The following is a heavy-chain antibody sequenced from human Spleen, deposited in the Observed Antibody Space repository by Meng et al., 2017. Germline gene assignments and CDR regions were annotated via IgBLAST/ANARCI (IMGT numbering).Heavy chain of an antibody. CDR1: GFTFSSYV. Sequence: GESLKISCAGSGFTFSSYVMTWVRQAPGKGLEWVSTINSDGRSTYYADSVKGRFTISRDNSKNTLYLQMNSLRAEDTALYYCAKNDAYGYGSDNWGQGTLVTAPQ. D-gene: IGHD5-18*01. CDR2: INSDGRST. V-gene: IGHV3-23*01. J-gene: IGHJ4*02. CDR3: AKNDAYGYGSDN.